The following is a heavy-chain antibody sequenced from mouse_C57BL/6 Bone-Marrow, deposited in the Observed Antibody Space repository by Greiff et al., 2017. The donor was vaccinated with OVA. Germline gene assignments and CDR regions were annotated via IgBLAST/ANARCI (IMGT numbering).Heavy chain of an antibody. V-gene: IGHV1-81*01. CDR3: ARENYGSSYKWYFDV. CDR2: IYPRSGNT. Sequence: LQESGAELARPGASVKLSCKASGYTFTSYGISWVKQRTGQGLEWIGEIYPRSGNTYYNEKFKGKATLTADKSSSTAYMELRSLTSEDSAVYFCARENYGSSYKWYFDVWGTGTTVTVSS. J-gene: IGHJ1*03. D-gene: IGHD1-1*01. CDR1: GYTFTSYG.